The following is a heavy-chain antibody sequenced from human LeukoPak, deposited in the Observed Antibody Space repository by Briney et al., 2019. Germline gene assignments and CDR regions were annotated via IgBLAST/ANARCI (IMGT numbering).Heavy chain of an antibody. Sequence: SETLSLTCTVSGGSISSYYWNWIRQPPGKGLEWIGYIYYSGSTNYNPSLKSRVTISVDTSKNQFSLKLNSVTAADTAVYYCARDSKQGYDTSGLYYWGQGTLVTVSS. CDR3: ARDSKQGYDTSGLYY. CDR2: IYYSGST. V-gene: IGHV4-59*12. J-gene: IGHJ4*02. CDR1: GGSISSYY. D-gene: IGHD3-22*01.